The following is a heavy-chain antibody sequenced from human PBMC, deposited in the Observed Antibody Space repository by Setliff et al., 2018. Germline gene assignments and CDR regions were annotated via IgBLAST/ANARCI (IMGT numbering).Heavy chain of an antibody. V-gene: IGHV4-61*02. D-gene: IGHD3-3*01. J-gene: IGHJ4*02. Sequence: SETLSLTCAVSGGSISSGSYYWSWIRQPAGKGLEWVGRLHTSGSTNYDPSLEGRISISVDTSKRQFSLKLTSVTAADMAVYYCRFWSGYYKNDYWAQGTLVTVS. CDR1: GGSISSGSYY. CDR3: RFWSGYYKNDY. CDR2: LHTSGST.